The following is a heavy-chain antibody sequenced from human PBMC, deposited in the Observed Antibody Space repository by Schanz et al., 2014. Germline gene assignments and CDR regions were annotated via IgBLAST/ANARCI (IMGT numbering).Heavy chain of an antibody. J-gene: IGHJ6*03. CDR2: ISSSSSYI. CDR1: GFNFKAYA. V-gene: IGHV3-21*01. CDR3: ARPSDSSWYMDV. D-gene: IGHD2-21*02. Sequence: EVQLLESGGGLVQPGGSLRLSCAASGFNFKAYAMNWVRQAPGKGLEWVSSISSSSSYISYADSVKGRFTISRDNAKNSLYLQMNSLRAEDTAVYYCARPSDSSWYMDVWGKGTTVTVSS.